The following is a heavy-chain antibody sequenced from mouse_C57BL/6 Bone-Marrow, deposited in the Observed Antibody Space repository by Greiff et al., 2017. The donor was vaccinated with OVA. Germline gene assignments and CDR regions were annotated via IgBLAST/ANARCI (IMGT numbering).Heavy chain of an antibody. D-gene: IGHD2-2*01. J-gene: IGHJ3*01. CDR1: GFTFSNYW. V-gene: IGHV6-3*01. CDR2: IRLKSDNYAT. CDR3: TGGGYGSWFAY. Sequence: EVQRVESGGGLVQPGGSMKLSCVASGFTFSNYWMNWVRQSPEKGLEWVAQIRLKSDNYATHYAESVKGRFTISRDDSKSSVYLQMNNLRAEDTGIYYCTGGGYGSWFAYWGQGTLVTVSA.